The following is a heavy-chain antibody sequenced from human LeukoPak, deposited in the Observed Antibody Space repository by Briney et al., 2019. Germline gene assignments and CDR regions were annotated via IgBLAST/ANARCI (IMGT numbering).Heavy chain of an antibody. V-gene: IGHV3-48*03. CDR2: ISSSGSTI. CDR1: GFTFSSYE. CDR3: ARDSSGYYSY. Sequence: GGSLRLSCAASGFTFSSYEMNWVRQAPGKGLEWVSYISSSGSTIYYADSVKGRFTISRDNAKNSLYLQMNSLRAEDTALYYCARDSSGYYSYWGQGTLVTVSS. J-gene: IGHJ4*02. D-gene: IGHD3-22*01.